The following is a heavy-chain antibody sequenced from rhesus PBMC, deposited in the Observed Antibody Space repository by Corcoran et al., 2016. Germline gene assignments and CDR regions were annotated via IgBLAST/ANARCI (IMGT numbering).Heavy chain of an antibody. CDR1: GFPFSSYG. D-gene: IGHD2-21*01. J-gene: IGHJ4*01. CDR2: INSGGGST. CDR3: AKEEEWLHIFDY. Sequence: EVQLVETGGGLVQPGGSLKLSCAASGFPFSSYGMRWVRQAPGKGLEWVSAINSGGGSTYYADSVKGRFTISRDNSKNTLSLQMNSLRAEDTAVYYCAKEEEWLHIFDYWGQGVLVTVSS. V-gene: IGHV3S5*01.